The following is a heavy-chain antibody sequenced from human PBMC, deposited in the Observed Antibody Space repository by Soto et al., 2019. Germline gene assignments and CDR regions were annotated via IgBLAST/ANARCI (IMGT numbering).Heavy chain of an antibody. CDR2: INHSGST. Sequence: QVLLQQWGAGLLKPSETLSLTCAVYGGSFSDYYWSWIRQPPGKGLEWIGEINHSGSTNYNPSLKGRVTISVDPSKSQFSLRLSSVTAADTAVYYCARTSRCAYWGQGTLVTVSS. V-gene: IGHV4-34*01. CDR3: ARTSRCAY. J-gene: IGHJ4*02. D-gene: IGHD2-8*01. CDR1: GGSFSDYY.